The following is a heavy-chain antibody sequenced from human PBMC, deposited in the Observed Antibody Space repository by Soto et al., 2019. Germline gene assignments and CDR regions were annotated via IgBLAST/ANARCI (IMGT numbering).Heavy chain of an antibody. V-gene: IGHV4-39*07. CDR3: ARRGYCTNGVCYYGMDV. J-gene: IGHJ6*02. CDR2: MYYSGST. D-gene: IGHD2-8*01. CDR1: GGSISSRSYY. Sequence: ASETLSLTCTVSGGSISSRSYYWGWIRQPPGKGLEWIGSMYYSGSTYYNPSLKSRVTISVDTSKNQFSLKLSSVTAADTAVYYCARRGYCTNGVCYYGMDVWGQGTTVTVSS.